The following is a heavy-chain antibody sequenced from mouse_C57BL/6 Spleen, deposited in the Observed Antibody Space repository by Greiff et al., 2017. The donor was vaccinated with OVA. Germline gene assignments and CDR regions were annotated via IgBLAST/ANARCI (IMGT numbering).Heavy chain of an antibody. CDR3: ARGITTVVDTRGFAY. CDR1: GYSFTSYW. D-gene: IGHD1-1*01. CDR2: IHPYSGST. V-gene: IGHV1-64*01. Sequence: QVQLQQPGAGLVKPGASVTLTCSVCGYSFTSYWMHWGKQRPGQGLEGFGMIHPYSGSTNYNETFKSKVTLTVDKSSTTAYMQLSSLTSEDSAIYYCARGITTVVDTRGFAYWGQGTLVTVSA. J-gene: IGHJ3*01.